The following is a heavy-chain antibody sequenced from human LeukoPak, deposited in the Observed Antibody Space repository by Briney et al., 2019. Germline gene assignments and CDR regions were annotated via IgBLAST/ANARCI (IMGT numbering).Heavy chain of an antibody. J-gene: IGHJ5*02. Sequence: ASVKVSCKASGYILSSYNMHWVRQAPGQGLEWMGWISAYNGNTNYAQKLQGRVTMATDTSTSTAYMELRSLRSDDTAVYYCARAKGCSSTSCFQFNWFDPWGQGTLATVSS. V-gene: IGHV1-18*04. CDR1: GYILSSYN. CDR3: ARAKGCSSTSCFQFNWFDP. D-gene: IGHD2-2*01. CDR2: ISAYNGNT.